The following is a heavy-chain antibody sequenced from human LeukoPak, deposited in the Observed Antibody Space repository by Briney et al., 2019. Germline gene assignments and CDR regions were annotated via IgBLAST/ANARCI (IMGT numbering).Heavy chain of an antibody. Sequence: SETLSLTCTVSGYSISSGYYWGWIRQPPGKGLEWIGYIYHSGSTYYNPSLKSRVTISVDRSKNQFSLKLSSVTAADTAVYYCARFEDSFDYWGQGTLVTVSS. J-gene: IGHJ4*02. CDR2: IYHSGST. CDR3: ARFEDSFDY. V-gene: IGHV4-38-2*02. CDR1: GYSISSGYY. D-gene: IGHD3-9*01.